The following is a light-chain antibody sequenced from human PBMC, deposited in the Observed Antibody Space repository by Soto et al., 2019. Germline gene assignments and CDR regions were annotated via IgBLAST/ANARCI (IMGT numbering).Light chain of an antibody. CDR3: QQYFFSPSMYT. CDR1: QSVSSSY. J-gene: IGKJ2*01. V-gene: IGKV3-20*01. Sequence: EIVLTQSPGTLSLSPGERATLSCRASQSVSSSYLAWYQQKPGQAPRLLIYGASSRATGIPDRFSGSGSGTDFTLTISILEPEDFAVYYFQQYFFSPSMYTCCQWRKRE. CDR2: GAS.